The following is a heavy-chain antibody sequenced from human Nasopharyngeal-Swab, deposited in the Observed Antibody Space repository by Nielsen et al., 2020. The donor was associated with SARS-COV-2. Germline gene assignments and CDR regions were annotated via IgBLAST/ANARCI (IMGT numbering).Heavy chain of an antibody. D-gene: IGHD5-12*01. CDR1: GFTFSPYT. CDR3: ARGRGGGYGDY. CDR2: ITSGNSV. Sequence: GESLKISCATSGFTFSPYTMTWVRQAPGKRLQWISYITSGNSVQYADSVRGRFTISRDNAKNSLYLQMNSLTAEDTAVYYCARGRGGGYGDYWGQGTLVTVSS. J-gene: IGHJ4*02. V-gene: IGHV3-48*04.